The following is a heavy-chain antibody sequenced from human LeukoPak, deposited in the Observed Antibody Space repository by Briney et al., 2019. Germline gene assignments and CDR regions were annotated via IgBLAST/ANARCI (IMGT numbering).Heavy chain of an antibody. D-gene: IGHD3-22*01. V-gene: IGHV3-7*01. J-gene: IGHJ4*02. CDR2: IKLDGSDQ. CDR1: GFTFRNYG. CDR3: ARDDSGPRNRYYYETTGFYSRPYYPDY. Sequence: GGSLRLSCAASGFTFRNYGMSWVRQAPGKGLEWVANIKLDGSDQHYADSVKGRFTISRDNAKSSLFLQMDSLRAADTAVYYCARDDSGPRNRYYYETTGFYSRPYYPDYWGQGALVTVAS.